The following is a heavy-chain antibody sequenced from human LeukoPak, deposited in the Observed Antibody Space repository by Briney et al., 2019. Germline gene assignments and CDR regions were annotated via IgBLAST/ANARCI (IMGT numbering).Heavy chain of an antibody. Sequence: GGSLRLSCAASGFTFDDYAMHWVRQAPGKGLERVSGISWNSGSIGYADSVKGRFTISRDNAKNSLYLQMNSLRAEDMALYYCAKGGCSSTSCYTEYFQHWGQGTLVTVSS. V-gene: IGHV3-9*03. J-gene: IGHJ1*01. CDR2: ISWNSGSI. D-gene: IGHD2-2*02. CDR3: AKGGCSSTSCYTEYFQH. CDR1: GFTFDDYA.